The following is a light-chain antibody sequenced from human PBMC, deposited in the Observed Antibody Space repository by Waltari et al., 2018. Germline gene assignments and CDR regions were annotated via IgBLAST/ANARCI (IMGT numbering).Light chain of an antibody. CDR1: SGSIASNY. CDR3: QSYDRSNQV. Sequence: NFMLTQPHSVSESPGKTVTISCTRSSGSIASNYVQWYQQRPGSSPTTVIYKDNQRPSGVPGRFSGSIDSSSNSASLTISGLKTDDEADYYCQSYDRSNQVFGGGTKLTVL. J-gene: IGLJ2*01. CDR2: KDN. V-gene: IGLV6-57*01.